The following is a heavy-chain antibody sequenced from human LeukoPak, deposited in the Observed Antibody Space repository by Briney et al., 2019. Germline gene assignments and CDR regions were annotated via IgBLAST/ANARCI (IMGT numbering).Heavy chain of an antibody. J-gene: IGHJ5*02. CDR1: GGSISSADYY. CDR2: IYYSGTT. CDR3: AREKPRGWFDP. Sequence: SETLSLTCTVSGGSISSADYYWNWIRQHPGKGLEWIGYIYYSGTTYYNPPLKSRVTISVDTSKNQFSLKLSSVTAADTAVYYCAREKPRGWFDPWGQGTLVTVSS. V-gene: IGHV4-31*03.